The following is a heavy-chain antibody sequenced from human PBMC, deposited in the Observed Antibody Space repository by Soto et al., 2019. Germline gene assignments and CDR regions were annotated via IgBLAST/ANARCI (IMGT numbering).Heavy chain of an antibody. V-gene: IGHV4-4*02. CDR1: GGSISSDNW. D-gene: IGHD6-19*01. CDR3: ARASTYTSGWSYSFDL. CDR2: IYHSGSA. Sequence: QVKLQESGPGLVKPSGTLSLTCAVSGGSISSDNWWSWVRQPPNKGLEWIGEIYHSGSANYNPSLKSRVIMSVDESQNQFSLKLSSVTAADTAVYYCARASTYTSGWSYSFDLWGQGTLVTVSS. J-gene: IGHJ4*02.